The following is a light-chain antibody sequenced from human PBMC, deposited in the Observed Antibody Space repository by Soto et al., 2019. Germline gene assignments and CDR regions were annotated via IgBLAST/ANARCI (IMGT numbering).Light chain of an antibody. CDR2: GVS. Sequence: QSALTQPRSVSGSPGQSVTISCTGTSSDVGGYNYVSWYQEHPGKAPKVMIYGVSNRPSGVPDRFSGSKSGNTASLTISGLQAEDEADYYCCSYASSYTDVFGTGTKVTVL. J-gene: IGLJ1*01. CDR3: CSYASSYTDV. V-gene: IGLV2-11*01. CDR1: SSDVGGYNY.